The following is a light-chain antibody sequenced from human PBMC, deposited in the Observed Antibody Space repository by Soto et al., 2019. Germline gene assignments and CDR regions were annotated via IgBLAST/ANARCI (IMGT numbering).Light chain of an antibody. V-gene: IGKV3-11*01. CDR2: DAS. CDR3: HQCNKLPQT. J-gene: IGKJ1*01. Sequence: EIVLTQSPATLSLSPGERATLSCRASQSVRNFLAWYQQKAGQSPRLLIFDASNRATGIPARFSGSGSGTDFTLAISSLAPEDFAVYYCHQCNKLPQTFGQGTKVEL. CDR1: QSVRNF.